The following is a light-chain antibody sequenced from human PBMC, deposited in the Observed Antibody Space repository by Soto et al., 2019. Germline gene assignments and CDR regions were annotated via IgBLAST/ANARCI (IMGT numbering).Light chain of an antibody. J-gene: IGLJ2*01. Sequence: QSVLTQPASVSGSPGQSITISCTGTSSDVGGYNYVAWYQHHPGKAPKVMIYDVSNRPSGVSNRFSGSKSGNTASLTISGLQAEDEADYYCSSYTSTSTLVIFGGGTKLTV. V-gene: IGLV2-14*03. CDR1: SSDVGGYNY. CDR2: DVS. CDR3: SSYTSTSTLVI.